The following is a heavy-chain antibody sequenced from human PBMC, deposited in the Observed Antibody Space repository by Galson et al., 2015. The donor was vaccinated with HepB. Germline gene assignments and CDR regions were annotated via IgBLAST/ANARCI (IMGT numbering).Heavy chain of an antibody. Sequence: SLRLSCAASGFTFSSYNMNWVRQAPGKGLEWVSSISSSSSYIYHADSVKGRFTISRDNAKNSLYLQMNSLRAEDTAVYYCARGSAVVVGYFDYWGQGTLVTVSS. CDR2: ISSSSSYI. J-gene: IGHJ4*02. CDR1: GFTFSSYN. D-gene: IGHD2-15*01. V-gene: IGHV3-21*01. CDR3: ARGSAVVVGYFDY.